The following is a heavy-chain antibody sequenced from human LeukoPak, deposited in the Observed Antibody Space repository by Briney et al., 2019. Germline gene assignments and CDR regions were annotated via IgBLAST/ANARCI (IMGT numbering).Heavy chain of an antibody. CDR3: ARNVYRTFDS. Sequence: PGGSLRLSCAASGFTFSTYWMSWVRQAPGKGLEWVANIKQDGSEKYYVDSVKDQFTISIDNAKNSLYLQMNSLRVEDTAVYYSARNVYRTFDSWDQGTLVTVSS. D-gene: IGHD1-14*01. V-gene: IGHV3-7*01. J-gene: IGHJ4*02. CDR1: GFTFSTYW. CDR2: IKQDGSEK.